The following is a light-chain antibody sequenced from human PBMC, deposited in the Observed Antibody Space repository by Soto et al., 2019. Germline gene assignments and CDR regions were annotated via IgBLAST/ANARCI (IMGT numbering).Light chain of an antibody. J-gene: IGKJ1*01. CDR2: RAS. V-gene: IGKV4-1*01. Sequence: DIVMTQSPDSLAVSLGERATINCKSSQSVLYSSNNKNYLAWYQQKPGQPPKLLLYRASTRESGVPDRFSGSGSGTDFTLTISTLQAEDVAVYYCQKYYTTPRTFGQGTKVEIK. CDR3: QKYYTTPRT. CDR1: QSVLYSSNNKNY.